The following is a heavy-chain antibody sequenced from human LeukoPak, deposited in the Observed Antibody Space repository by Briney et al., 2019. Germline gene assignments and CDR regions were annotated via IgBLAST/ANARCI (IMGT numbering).Heavy chain of an antibody. V-gene: IGHV1-69*05. CDR3: ARARDTYYYDSRGYYDASDI. J-gene: IGHJ3*02. CDR1: GGTFSTYA. Sequence: ASVKVSCKASGGTFSTYAINWVRQAPGQGLEWMGGIIPVFGTANYAQKFQGRVTITTDESTSTAYMELSSLRSEDTGVYYCARARDTYYYDSRGYYDASDIWGQGTMVTVSS. CDR2: IIPVFGTA. D-gene: IGHD3-22*01.